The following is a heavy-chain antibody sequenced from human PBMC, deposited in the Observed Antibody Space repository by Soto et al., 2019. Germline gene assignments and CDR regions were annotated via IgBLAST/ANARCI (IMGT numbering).Heavy chain of an antibody. Sequence: EVQLLESGGGLVQPGMSLRLSCAASGFTFSSYAMSWVRQAPGKGLEWVSAISGIGHSTYYADSVKGRFTISRDNSKNTLYLLMNSLRAEDTAVYYCAKRIMATIGHFDSWGQGTLVTVSS. CDR2: ISGIGHST. CDR3: AKRIMATIGHFDS. CDR1: GFTFSSYA. J-gene: IGHJ4*02. V-gene: IGHV3-23*01. D-gene: IGHD5-12*01.